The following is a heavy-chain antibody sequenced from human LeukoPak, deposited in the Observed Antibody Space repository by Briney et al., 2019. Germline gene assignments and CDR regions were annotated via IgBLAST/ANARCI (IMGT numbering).Heavy chain of an antibody. V-gene: IGHV1-2*06. CDR2: INPNSGGT. CDR3: ARDLHYYGSGSYYQHFDY. CDR1: GYTFTSYY. J-gene: IGHJ4*02. D-gene: IGHD3-10*01. Sequence: ASVKVSCKASGYTFTSYYTHWMRQAPGLGLEWMGRINPNSGGTNYAQKFQGRVTMTRDTSISTAYMELSRLRSDDTAVYYCARDLHYYGSGSYYQHFDYWGQGTLVTVSS.